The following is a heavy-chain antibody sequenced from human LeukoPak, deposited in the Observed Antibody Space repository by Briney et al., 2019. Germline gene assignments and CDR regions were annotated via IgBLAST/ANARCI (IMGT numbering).Heavy chain of an antibody. D-gene: IGHD3-3*01. Sequence: SETLSLTCAVSGYSISSGYYWGWIRQPPGKGLEWIGSIYHSGSTYYNPSLKSRVTISVDTSKNQFSLKLSSVTAADTAVYYCASLRFLEWFFGTTSEYYFDYWGQGTLVTVSS. CDR3: ASLRFLEWFFGTTSEYYFDY. CDR2: IYHSGST. J-gene: IGHJ4*02. V-gene: IGHV4-38-2*01. CDR1: GYSISSGYY.